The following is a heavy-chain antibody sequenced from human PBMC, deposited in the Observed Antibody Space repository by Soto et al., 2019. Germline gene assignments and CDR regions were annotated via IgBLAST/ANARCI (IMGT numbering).Heavy chain of an antibody. CDR3: ARPRGDSSSHDAFDI. Sequence: SETLSLTCTVSGGSISSSSYYWGWIRQPPGKGLEWIGSIYYSGSTYYNPSLKSRVTISVDTSKNQFSLKLSSMTAADTAVYYCARPRGDSSSHDAFDIWGQGTMVTVSS. CDR1: GGSISSSSYY. CDR2: IYYSGST. V-gene: IGHV4-39*01. J-gene: IGHJ3*02. D-gene: IGHD6-6*01.